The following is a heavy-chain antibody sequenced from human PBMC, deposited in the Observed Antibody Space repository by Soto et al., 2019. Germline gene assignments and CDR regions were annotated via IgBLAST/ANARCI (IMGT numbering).Heavy chain of an antibody. Sequence: GASVKVSCKASGRTFSSYAIGWVRQAPGQGLEWMGGIIPIFGTANYAQKFQGRVTITADESTSTAYMELSSLRSEDTAVNYCTYYYDSSGYWPDYWGQGALVTVSS. D-gene: IGHD3-22*01. CDR3: TYYYDSSGYWPDY. CDR1: GRTFSSYA. J-gene: IGHJ4*02. V-gene: IGHV1-69*13. CDR2: IIPIFGTA.